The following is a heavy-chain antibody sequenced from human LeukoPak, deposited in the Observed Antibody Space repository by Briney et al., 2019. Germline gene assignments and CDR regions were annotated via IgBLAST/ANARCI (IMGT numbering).Heavy chain of an antibody. D-gene: IGHD4-23*01. V-gene: IGHV3-21*01. CDR1: GFTFSSYS. CDR2: ISSSSSYM. J-gene: IGHJ6*03. CDR3: ARDPIGGLYYYYMDV. Sequence: GGSLRLSCAASGFTFSSYSMNWVRQAPGKGLEWVSSISSSSSYMYYADSVKGRFTISRDNAKNSPYLQMNSLRAEDTAVYYCARDPIGGLYYYYMDVWGKGTTVTVSS.